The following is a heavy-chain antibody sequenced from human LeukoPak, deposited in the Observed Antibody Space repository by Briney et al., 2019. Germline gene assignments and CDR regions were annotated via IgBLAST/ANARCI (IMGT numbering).Heavy chain of an antibody. CDR3: ARLKRIGYYFDY. J-gene: IGHJ4*02. CDR2: IYYSGST. D-gene: IGHD2-15*01. Sequence: SETLSLTCTVSGGSISSYYWSWIRQPPGKGLEWIGYIYYSGSTNYNPSLKSRVTTSVDTSKNQFSLKLSSVTAADTAVYYCARLKRIGYYFDYWGQGTLVTVSS. CDR1: GGSISSYY. V-gene: IGHV4-59*01.